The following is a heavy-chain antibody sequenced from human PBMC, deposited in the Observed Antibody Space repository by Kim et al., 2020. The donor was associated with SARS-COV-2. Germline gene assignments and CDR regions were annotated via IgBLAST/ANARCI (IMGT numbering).Heavy chain of an antibody. CDR2: ISSSSSTI. D-gene: IGHD2-15*01. CDR1: GFTFSSYS. V-gene: IGHV3-48*01. J-gene: IGHJ6*02. CDR3: ASDDSCRSGGSCYGLFYYYYGMDV. Sequence: GGSLRLSCAASGFTFSSYSMNWVRQAPGKGLEWVSYISSSSSTIYYADSVKGRFTISRDNAKNSLYLQMNSLRAEDTAVYYCASDDSCRSGGSCYGLFYYYYGMDVWGQGTTVTVSS.